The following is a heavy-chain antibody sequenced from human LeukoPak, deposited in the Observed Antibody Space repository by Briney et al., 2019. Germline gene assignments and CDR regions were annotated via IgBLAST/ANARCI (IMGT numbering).Heavy chain of an antibody. CDR3: ARRAPFYYNSWSPTHDYGMDV. V-gene: IGHV3-11*01. CDR1: GFTFSDYY. Sequence: GGSLRLSCAASGFTFSDYYRAWIRQAPGKGLEWISYISTSVSAVYYADSVKGRFTMSRDNAKNSLYLQMNSLRAEDTAVYYCARRAPFYYNSWSPTHDYGMDVWGQGTTVTVSS. CDR2: ISTSVSAV. J-gene: IGHJ6*02. D-gene: IGHD3-10*01.